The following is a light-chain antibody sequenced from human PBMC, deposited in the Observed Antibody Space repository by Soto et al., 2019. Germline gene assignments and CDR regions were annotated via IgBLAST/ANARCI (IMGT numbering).Light chain of an antibody. J-gene: IGKJ1*01. CDR3: QQYNNWPRT. CDR2: DAS. CDR1: QSVSNN. V-gene: IGKV3-15*01. Sequence: EIVMTQSPATLSVSPGERVTLSCRASQSVSNNLAWYQQKPGQTPRLLIYDASTGATGIPARFSGSGSGTEFTLTISSLQSEDFAVYYCQQYNNWPRTFGQGTKVEIK.